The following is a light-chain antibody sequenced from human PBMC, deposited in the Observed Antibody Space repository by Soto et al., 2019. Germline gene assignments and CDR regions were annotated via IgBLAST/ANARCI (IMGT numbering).Light chain of an antibody. CDR3: HQYYSYPFP. J-gene: IGKJ2*01. Sequence: DIEMTQSPSTLSASVGYSVTITCLASQSFSNFLAWFQQKPGKAPKLLIFKTSSLQSGVPSRFSGSGSGTEFTLTISSLQPGDFETYYCHQYYSYPFPFGQVTKVDIK. CDR1: QSFSNF. V-gene: IGKV1-5*03. CDR2: KTS.